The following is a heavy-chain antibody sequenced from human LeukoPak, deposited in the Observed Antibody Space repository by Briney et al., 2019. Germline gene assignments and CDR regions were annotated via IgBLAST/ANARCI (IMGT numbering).Heavy chain of an antibody. CDR3: ARDHRGYDLDYYMDV. J-gene: IGHJ6*03. V-gene: IGHV1-2*02. Sequence: ASVKISCKASGYTFTSYGISWVRQAPGQGLEWMGWINANSGGTNYAQKFQGRVTMTRDTSISTAYMELSRLRSDDTAVYYCARDHRGYDLDYYMDVWGKGTTVTVSS. D-gene: IGHD5-12*01. CDR1: GYTFTSYG. CDR2: INANSGGT.